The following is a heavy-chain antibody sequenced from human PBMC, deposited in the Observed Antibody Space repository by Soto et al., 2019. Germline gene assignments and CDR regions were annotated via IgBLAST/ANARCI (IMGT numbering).Heavy chain of an antibody. CDR1: GFTFSSYW. Sequence: GGSLRLSCAASGFTFSSYWMSWVRQAPGKGLEWVANIKQDGSEKYYVDSVKGRFTISRDNAKNSLYLQMNSLRAEDTAVYYCARDSDREGDAFDIWGQGTMVTVSS. D-gene: IGHD1-26*01. CDR3: ARDSDREGDAFDI. CDR2: IKQDGSEK. J-gene: IGHJ3*02. V-gene: IGHV3-7*01.